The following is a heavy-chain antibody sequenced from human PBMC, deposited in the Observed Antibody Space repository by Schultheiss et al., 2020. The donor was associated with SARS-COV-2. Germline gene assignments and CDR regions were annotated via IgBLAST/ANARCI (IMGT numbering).Heavy chain of an antibody. CDR1: GGTFSSYA. CDR2: IIPIFGTA. J-gene: IGHJ3*02. V-gene: IGHV1-69*06. CDR3: ARETAHAFDI. Sequence: SVKVSCKASGGTFSSYAISWVRQAPGQGLEWMGGIIPIFGTANYAQKFQGRVTMTEDTSTDTAYMELSSLRSEDTAVYYCARETAHAFDIWGQGTMVTVSS. D-gene: IGHD2-21*02.